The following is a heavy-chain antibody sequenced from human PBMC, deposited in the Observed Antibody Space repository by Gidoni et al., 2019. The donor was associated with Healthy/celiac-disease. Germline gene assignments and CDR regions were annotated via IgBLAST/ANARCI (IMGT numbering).Heavy chain of an antibody. V-gene: IGHV4-31*03. CDR3: ARESSIAARDAFDI. J-gene: IGHJ3*02. CDR2: IYYSGST. D-gene: IGHD6-6*01. CDR1: GGSISSGGYY. Sequence: QVQLQESGPVLVKPSQPLSLTCTVSGGSISSGGYYWSWIRQHPGKGLEWIGYIYYSGSTYYNPSLKSRVTISVDTSKNQFSLKLSSVTAADTAVYYCARESSIAARDAFDIWGQGTMVTVSS.